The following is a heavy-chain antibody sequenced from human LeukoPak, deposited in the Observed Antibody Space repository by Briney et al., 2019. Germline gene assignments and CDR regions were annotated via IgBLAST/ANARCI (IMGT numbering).Heavy chain of an antibody. J-gene: IGHJ4*02. CDR2: ISGSGGST. CDR3: AKAWELGVASIDY. D-gene: IGHD2-15*01. V-gene: IGHV3-23*01. Sequence: GGSLRLSCAASGFTFSSYAMSWVRQAPGKGLEWVSAISGSGGSTYYADSVKGRFTISRDNSKNTLYLQMDSLRAEDTAVYYCAKAWELGVASIDYWGQGTLVTVSS. CDR1: GFTFSSYA.